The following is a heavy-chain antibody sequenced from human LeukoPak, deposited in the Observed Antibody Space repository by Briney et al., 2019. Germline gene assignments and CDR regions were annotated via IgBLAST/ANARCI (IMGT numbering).Heavy chain of an antibody. CDR2: IYTSGST. V-gene: IGHV4-61*02. J-gene: IGHJ6*03. Sequence: SETLSLTCTVSGGSISSGSYYWSWIRQPAGKGLEWIGRIYTSGSTNYNPSLKSRVTISVDTSKNQFSLKLSSVTAADTAVYYCARVVPAAIPYYYYYMDVWGKGTTVTVSS. CDR3: ARVVPAAIPYYYYYMDV. D-gene: IGHD2-2*01. CDR1: GGSISSGSYY.